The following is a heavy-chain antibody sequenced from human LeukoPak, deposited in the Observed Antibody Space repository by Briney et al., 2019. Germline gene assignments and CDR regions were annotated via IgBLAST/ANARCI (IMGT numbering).Heavy chain of an antibody. CDR2: LSSSSSYI. V-gene: IGHV3-21*01. D-gene: IGHD3-22*01. J-gene: IGHJ4*02. Sequence: GGSLRLSCAASGFTFSSYSMNWVRQAPGKGLEWVSSLSSSSSYIYYADSVKGRFTISRDNAKNSLYLQMNSLRAEDTAVYYCARVSRVALDYYDSSGYAFDYWGQGTLVSVSS. CDR3: ARVSRVALDYYDSSGYAFDY. CDR1: GFTFSSYS.